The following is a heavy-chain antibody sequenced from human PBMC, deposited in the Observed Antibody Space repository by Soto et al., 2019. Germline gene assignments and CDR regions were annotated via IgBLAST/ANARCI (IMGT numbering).Heavy chain of an antibody. V-gene: IGHV1-69*13. J-gene: IGHJ6*02. CDR1: GGTFSSYA. D-gene: IGHD2-8*01. CDR3: ATDADIVLMAYGMDV. CDR2: IIPIFGTA. Sequence: VKVSCKAAGGTFSSYAISWVRQAPGQGLEWMGGIIPIFGTANYAQKFQGRVTITADESTSTAYMELSSLRSEDTAVYYCATDADIVLMAYGMDVWGQGTTVTVSS.